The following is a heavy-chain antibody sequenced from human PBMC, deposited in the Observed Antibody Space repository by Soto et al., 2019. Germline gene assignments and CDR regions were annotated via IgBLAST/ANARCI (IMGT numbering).Heavy chain of an antibody. V-gene: IGHV1-46*01. D-gene: IGHD3-16*01. CDR1: GYTLSSNY. Sequence: ASVKVSCKASGYTLSSNYMVWVRQAPGQGLEWMGIINTSGGSTDYAQKFQGRLTMTRDTSTNTVYMELSSLRSEDTAVYYCASLEITGYWG. CDR2: INTSGGST. J-gene: IGHJ4*01. CDR3: ASLEITGY.